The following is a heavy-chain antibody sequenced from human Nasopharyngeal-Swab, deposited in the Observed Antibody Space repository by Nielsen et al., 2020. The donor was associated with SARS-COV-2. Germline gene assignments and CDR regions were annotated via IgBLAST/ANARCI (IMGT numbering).Heavy chain of an antibody. CDR3: VRGGGQSGSGSYLHY. CDR1: GGSVSSGSYY. Sequence: SETLSLTCTVSGGSVSSGSYYWSWIRQPPGKGLEWIGYIYYSGSTNYNPSLKSRVTISVDTSKNQFSMKLSYVTAAETAVYYCVRGGGQSGSGSYLHYWGQGALVTVSS. J-gene: IGHJ4*02. CDR2: IYYSGST. D-gene: IGHD3-10*01. V-gene: IGHV4-61*01.